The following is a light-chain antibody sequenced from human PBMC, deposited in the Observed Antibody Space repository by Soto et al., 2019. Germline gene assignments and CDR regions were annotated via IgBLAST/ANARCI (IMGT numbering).Light chain of an antibody. Sequence: QSVLTQPPSVSGAPGKRVTIYCTGSSSNIGEDYAVHWYQHLPGAAPKLLITGDTSRPSGVPDRFSGSKSGASASLAITALQAEDEADYYCQSYDSILSGSDFGTGTKVTVL. J-gene: IGLJ1*01. CDR2: GDT. CDR1: SSNIGEDYA. V-gene: IGLV1-40*01. CDR3: QSYDSILSGSD.